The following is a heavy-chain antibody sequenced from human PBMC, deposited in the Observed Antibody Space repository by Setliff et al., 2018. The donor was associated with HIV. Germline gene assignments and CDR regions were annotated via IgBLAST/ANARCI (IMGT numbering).Heavy chain of an antibody. CDR1: GGSISSANYY. CDR2: IYYNGNAY. V-gene: IGHV4-30-4*08. J-gene: IGHJ3*02. CDR3: AREVDVVTTGDAFDI. D-gene: IGHD2-21*02. Sequence: TLSLTCTVSGGSISSANYYWSWIRQTPGKGMEWIGYIYYNGNAYYYNPSLKSRTTISLDTSMNQFSLKQTSVTAADTAVYYCAREVDVVTTGDAFDIWGQGTMVTVSS.